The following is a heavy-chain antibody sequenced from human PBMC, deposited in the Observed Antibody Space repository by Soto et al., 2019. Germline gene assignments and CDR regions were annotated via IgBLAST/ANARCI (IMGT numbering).Heavy chain of an antibody. V-gene: IGHV3-30*18. CDR2: ISYDGSYK. CDR1: GFTFSNYG. Sequence: GGSLRLSCAASGFTFSNYGMHWVRQAPGKGLEWVAVISYDGSYKYYAESVKGRFTISRDDSKNTLFLQMNSLRTEDTALYHCAKSRIVVFGVVPHYYYYYGMDVWGQGTTVTVSS. D-gene: IGHD3-3*01. J-gene: IGHJ6*02. CDR3: AKSRIVVFGVVPHYYYYYGMDV.